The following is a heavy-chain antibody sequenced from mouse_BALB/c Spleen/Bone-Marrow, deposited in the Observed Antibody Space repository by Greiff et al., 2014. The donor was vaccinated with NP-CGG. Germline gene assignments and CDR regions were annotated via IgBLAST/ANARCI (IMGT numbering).Heavy chain of an antibody. Sequence: QVQLQQSGAELAKPGASVKMSCKASGYTFTSYWMHWVKQRPGQGLEWIGYINPSTGYTEYNQKFKDKATLTADKSSSTAYMQLSSLTLEDSAVYYCARSATMIFAYWGQGTLVTVSA. CDR1: GYTFTSYW. CDR2: INPSTGYT. CDR3: ARSATMIFAY. D-gene: IGHD2-4*01. V-gene: IGHV1-7*01. J-gene: IGHJ3*01.